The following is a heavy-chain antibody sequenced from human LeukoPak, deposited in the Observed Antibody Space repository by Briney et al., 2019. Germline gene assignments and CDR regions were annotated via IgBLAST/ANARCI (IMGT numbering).Heavy chain of an antibody. CDR2: IDNAGSNT. CDR1: GFTLGSYW. Sequence: GGSLRLSCAASGFTLGSYWMHWVHQAPGKGLMWVSRIDNAGSNTAYADSVKGRFTISRDNAKNTLHLQMNSLRVDDTAVYYCVRGPTYFDYWGQGVLVTVSS. CDR3: VRGPTYFDY. V-gene: IGHV3-74*01. J-gene: IGHJ4*02.